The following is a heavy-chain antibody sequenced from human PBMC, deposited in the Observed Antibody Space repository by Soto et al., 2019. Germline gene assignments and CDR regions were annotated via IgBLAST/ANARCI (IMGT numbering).Heavy chain of an antibody. CDR3: ARGRYGDY. D-gene: IGHD1-1*01. J-gene: IGHJ4*02. Sequence: QVHLVQSGAEVKKPGASVKVSCQGSGYAFTTYGITWVRQAPGQGLEWMGWISAHNGITNYAQKLQGRVTVTRDTSTSTAYMELRSLRYDDPAVYYCARGRYGDYWGQGARVTVSS. CDR2: ISAHNGIT. CDR1: GYAFTTYG. V-gene: IGHV1-18*01.